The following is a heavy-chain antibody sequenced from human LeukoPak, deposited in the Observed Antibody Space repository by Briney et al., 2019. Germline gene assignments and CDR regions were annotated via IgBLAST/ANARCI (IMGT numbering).Heavy chain of an antibody. V-gene: IGHV1-69*05. J-gene: IGHJ4*02. Sequence: SVKVSCKASGGTVSSYAISWVRQAPGQGLEWMGGIIHIFGTANYAQKFQGRVTITTDESTSTAYMELSSMRSEDTAVYYCARVNCTNGVCYFDYWGQGTLVTVSS. D-gene: IGHD2-8*01. CDR3: ARVNCTNGVCYFDY. CDR1: GGTVSSYA. CDR2: IIHIFGTA.